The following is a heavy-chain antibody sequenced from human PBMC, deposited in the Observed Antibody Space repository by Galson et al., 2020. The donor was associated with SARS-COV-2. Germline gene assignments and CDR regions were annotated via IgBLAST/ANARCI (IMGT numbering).Heavy chain of an antibody. Sequence: GESLKISCVVSGFTVSNTYMSWVRQAPGEGLERVALLYSGGTTSYTDSVKGRFTISRDNSENTLYLQMNSLRVEDTAVYYCARDPYSGGWTNYYYFAMDVWGQGTTVTVSS. D-gene: IGHD6-19*01. CDR2: LYSGGTT. V-gene: IGHV3-53*01. CDR1: GFTVSNTY. CDR3: ARDPYSGGWTNYYYFAMDV. J-gene: IGHJ6*02.